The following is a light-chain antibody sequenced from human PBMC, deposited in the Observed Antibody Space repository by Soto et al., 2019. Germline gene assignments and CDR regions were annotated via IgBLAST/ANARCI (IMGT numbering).Light chain of an antibody. CDR1: SSNIGSNN. V-gene: IGLV1-44*01. CDR3: VAWDDSLNGPV. J-gene: IGLJ3*02. Sequence: QAVVTQPPSASGTPGQRVTISCSGSSSNIGSNNVNWYQQLPGTAPKLLMYSYNKRPSGGPDRFSGSKSGTSASLAISGLQSEDEADYYCVAWDDSLNGPVFGGGTKVTVL. CDR2: SYN.